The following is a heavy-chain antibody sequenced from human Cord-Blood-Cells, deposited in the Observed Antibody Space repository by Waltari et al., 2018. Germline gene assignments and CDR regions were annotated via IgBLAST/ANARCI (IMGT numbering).Heavy chain of an antibody. CDR3: ARVRNRYSSSWYDY. V-gene: IGHV1-2*02. CDR1: GYPFPGSY. Sequence: QVQLVQSGAAVTKPGASLKVSCTASGYPFPGSYIHRVRVAPGQGLEWMGWINPNSGGTNYAQKFQGRVTMTRDTSISTAYMELSRLRSDDTAVYYCARVRNRYSSSWYDYWGQGTLVTVSS. D-gene: IGHD6-13*01. CDR2: INPNSGGT. J-gene: IGHJ4*02.